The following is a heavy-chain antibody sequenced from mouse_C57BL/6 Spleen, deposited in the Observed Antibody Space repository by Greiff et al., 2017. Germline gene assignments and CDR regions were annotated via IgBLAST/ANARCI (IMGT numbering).Heavy chain of an antibody. CDR1: GYSFTGYY. V-gene: IGHV1-42*01. CDR2: INPSTGGT. J-gene: IGHJ3*01. Sequence: EVQLQQSGPELVKPGASVKISCKASGYSFTGYYMNWVKQSPEKSLEWIGEINPSTGGTTYNQKFKAKATLTVDKSSSTAYMQLKSLTSADSAVYYCARWGNYEGPWFAYWGQGTLVTVSA. D-gene: IGHD2-4*01. CDR3: ARWGNYEGPWFAY.